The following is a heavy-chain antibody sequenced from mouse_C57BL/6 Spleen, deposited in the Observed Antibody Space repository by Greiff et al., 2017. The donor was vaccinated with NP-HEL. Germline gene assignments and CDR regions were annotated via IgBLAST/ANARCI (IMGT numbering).Heavy chain of an antibody. V-gene: IGHV1-53*01. CDR3: ARTVGWLLTSPYAMDY. CDR2: INPSNGGT. CDR1: GYTFTSYW. Sequence: QVQLQQPGTELVKPGASVKLSCKASGYTFTSYWMHWVKQRPGQGLEWIGNINPSNGGTNYNEKLKSKATLTVDKSSSTAYMQLSSLTSEDSAVYYCARTVGWLLTSPYAMDYWGQGTSVTVSS. D-gene: IGHD2-3*01. J-gene: IGHJ4*01.